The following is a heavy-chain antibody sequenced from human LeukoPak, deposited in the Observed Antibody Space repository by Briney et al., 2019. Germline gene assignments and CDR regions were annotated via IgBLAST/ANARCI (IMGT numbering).Heavy chain of an antibody. CDR3: TAPWGSAGY. CDR1: GFTFSNAW. Sequence: PGGSLRLSCAASGFTFSNAWMCWVRQAPGKGLEWVGRIRSKTDGGTTDYAAPVKGRFSISRDDSKDTLYLQMNSLKIEDTAVYYRTAPWGSAGYWGQGTLVTVSS. J-gene: IGHJ4*02. V-gene: IGHV3-15*01. CDR2: IRSKTDGGTT. D-gene: IGHD3-16*01.